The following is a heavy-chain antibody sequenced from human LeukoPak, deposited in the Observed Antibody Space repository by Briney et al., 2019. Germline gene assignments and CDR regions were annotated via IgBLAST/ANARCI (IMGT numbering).Heavy chain of an antibody. Sequence: SETLSLTCAVYGGSFSGYYWSWIRQPPGKGLEWIGEINHSGSTNYNPSLKSRVTISVDTSKNHFSLRLSSVTAADTAVYYCARDLGAYCSGGSCYSNAEYFQHWGQGTLVTVSS. V-gene: IGHV4-34*01. CDR2: INHSGST. J-gene: IGHJ1*01. D-gene: IGHD2-15*01. CDR1: GGSFSGYY. CDR3: ARDLGAYCSGGSCYSNAEYFQH.